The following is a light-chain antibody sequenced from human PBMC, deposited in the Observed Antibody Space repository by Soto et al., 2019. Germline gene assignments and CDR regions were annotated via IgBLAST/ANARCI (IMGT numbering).Light chain of an antibody. CDR1: QSASSSY. CDR3: QQYGSSRP. CDR2: GAS. V-gene: IGKV3-20*01. Sequence: EIVLTQSPGTLSLSPGERATLSCRASQSASSSYLAWYQQKPGQAPRLLIYGASSRATGIPDRFSGSGSGTDFTLTISRLEPEDFPVYYCQQYGSSRPFGQGTXVXI. J-gene: IGKJ1*01.